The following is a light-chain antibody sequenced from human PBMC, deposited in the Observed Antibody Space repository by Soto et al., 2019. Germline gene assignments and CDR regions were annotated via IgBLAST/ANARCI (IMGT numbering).Light chain of an antibody. CDR3: QQYNSYLWT. CDR2: DAS. J-gene: IGKJ1*01. CDR1: QSVSSW. Sequence: DIQMTQSPSTLSASVGDRVTITCRASQSVSSWLSWYQQKPGKAPKLLIYDASTLASGVPSRFSGSGSGTESTLSISSLQPDDFATYYCQQYNSYLWTFXQGTKVDIK. V-gene: IGKV1-5*01.